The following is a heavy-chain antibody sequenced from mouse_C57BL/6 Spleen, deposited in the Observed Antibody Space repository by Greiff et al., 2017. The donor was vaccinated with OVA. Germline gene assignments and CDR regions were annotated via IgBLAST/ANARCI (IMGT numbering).Heavy chain of an antibody. V-gene: IGHV1-55*01. CDR1: GYTFTSYW. CDR2: IYPGSGST. CDR3: ARTDHYWYFDV. J-gene: IGHJ1*03. Sequence: QVHVKQPGAELVKPGASVKMSCKASGYTFTSYWITWVKQRPGQGLEWIGDIYPGSGSTNYNEKFKSKATLTVDTSSSTAYMQLSSLTSEDSAVYYCARTDHYWYFDVWGTGTTVTVSS.